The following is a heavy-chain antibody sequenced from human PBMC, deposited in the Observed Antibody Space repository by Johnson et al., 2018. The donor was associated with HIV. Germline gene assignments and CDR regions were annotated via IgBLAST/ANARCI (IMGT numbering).Heavy chain of an antibody. Sequence: QVQLVESGGGVVQPGRSLRLSCAASAFTFSSYAMHWVRQAPGKGLEWVAVISYDASHKYYADSVKGRCTISRDNSKNTLYLQMNTLRTEDTAAYYCARVRGQGTMVTVAS. CDR3: ARV. CDR2: ISYDASHK. J-gene: IGHJ3*01. CDR1: AFTFSSYA. V-gene: IGHV3-30*04.